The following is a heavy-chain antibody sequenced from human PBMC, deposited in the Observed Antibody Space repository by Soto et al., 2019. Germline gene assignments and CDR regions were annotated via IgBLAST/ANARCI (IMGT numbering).Heavy chain of an antibody. J-gene: IGHJ6*02. CDR1: GGTFSSYT. CDR2: IIPILGIA. CDR3: ARDESVLYSSGGTLDV. Sequence: GASVKVSCKASGGTFSSYTISWVRQAPGQGLEWMGRIIPILGIANYAQKFQGRVTITADKSTSTAYMELSSLRSEDTAVYYCARDESVLYSSGGTLDVWGQGTTVTVSS. D-gene: IGHD6-19*01. V-gene: IGHV1-69*04.